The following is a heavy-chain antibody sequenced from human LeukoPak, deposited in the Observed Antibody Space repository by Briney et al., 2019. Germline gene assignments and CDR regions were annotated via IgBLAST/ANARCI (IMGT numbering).Heavy chain of an antibody. J-gene: IGHJ4*02. CDR3: AKDSHHSYGSGGNDY. D-gene: IGHD3-10*01. Sequence: GGSLRLSCAASVFTFSNYWMHWVRQAPGKGLVWVSRINSDARSTSYADSVKGRFTISRDNAKNTLYLQMNSLRAEDTAVYYCAKDSHHSYGSGGNDYWGQGTLVTVSS. V-gene: IGHV3-74*01. CDR2: INSDARST. CDR1: VFTFSNYW.